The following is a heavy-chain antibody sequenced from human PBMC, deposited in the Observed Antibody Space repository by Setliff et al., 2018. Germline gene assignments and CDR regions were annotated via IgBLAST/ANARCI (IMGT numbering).Heavy chain of an antibody. CDR3: ARLSWNGLRYYGLDV. Sequence: LSLTCTVSGGSISSYYWSWIRQPPGKGLERIGYIYNSGSTNYNPSLKSRVTISVDTSRNQISLTLSSVTAADTAVYYCARLSWNGLRYYGLDVWGQGTTVTVSS. D-gene: IGHD3-3*01. J-gene: IGHJ6*02. V-gene: IGHV4-59*01. CDR2: IYNSGST. CDR1: GGSISSYY.